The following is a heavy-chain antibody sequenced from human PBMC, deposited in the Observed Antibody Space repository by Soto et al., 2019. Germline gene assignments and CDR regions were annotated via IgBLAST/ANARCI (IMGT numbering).Heavy chain of an antibody. D-gene: IGHD3-3*01. CDR2: ISSSSSTI. CDR3: ARETNLLYDFWSGASYYYYGMDV. V-gene: IGHV3-48*02. J-gene: IGHJ6*02. Sequence: EEQLVESGGGLVQPGGSLRLSCAASGFTFSSYSMNWVRQSPGKGLEWVSYISSSSSTIYYADSVKGRFTISRDNAKNSLYLPMNSLRDEDTAVYYCARETNLLYDFWSGASYYYYGMDVWGQGTTVTVSS. CDR1: GFTFSSYS.